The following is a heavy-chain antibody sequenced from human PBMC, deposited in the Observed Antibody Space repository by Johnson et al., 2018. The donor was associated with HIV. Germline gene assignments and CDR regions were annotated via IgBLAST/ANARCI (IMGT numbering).Heavy chain of an antibody. Sequence: QVQLVESGGGVVQPGRSLRLSCAASGFTFSSYAMHWVRQAPGKGLEWVAVISYAGSNKYYADSVKGRFTISRDNSKNTLYLQMNSLRAEDTAVYYCASPLEAAAGPMDAFDIWGQGTMVTVSS. J-gene: IGHJ3*02. CDR2: ISYAGSNK. CDR1: GFTFSSYA. V-gene: IGHV3-30-3*01. CDR3: ASPLEAAAGPMDAFDI. D-gene: IGHD6-13*01.